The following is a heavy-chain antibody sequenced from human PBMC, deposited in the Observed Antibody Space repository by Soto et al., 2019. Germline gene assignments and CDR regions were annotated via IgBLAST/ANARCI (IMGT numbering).Heavy chain of an antibody. V-gene: IGHV3-48*02. CDR2: IGPSSSET. D-gene: IGHD3-16*01. J-gene: IGHJ4*02. CDR1: GFTFDSYA. Sequence: EVQLVESGGGLVQPGGYLRLSCVASGFTFDSYAMNWVRQAPGKGLEWISWIGPSSSETEYSDSVQGRFTISRDNAKNLLYLQMNRLKDEGTAVYYCARDHRWAFDYWGQGALVTVTS. CDR3: ARDHRWAFDY.